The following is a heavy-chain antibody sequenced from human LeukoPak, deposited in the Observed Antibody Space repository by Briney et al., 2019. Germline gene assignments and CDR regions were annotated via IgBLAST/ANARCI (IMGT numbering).Heavy chain of an antibody. CDR2: IYSGGST. J-gene: IGHJ4*02. CDR1: GFTVSSNY. D-gene: IGHD5-18*01. CDR3: AREGATAAPY. Sequence: PGGSLRLSCAASGFTVSSNYMSWVRQAPGKGLEWVSVIYSGGSTYYADSVKGRFTISRDNARNSLYLQMNSLRAEDTAMYYCAREGATAAPYWGQGTLVTVSS. V-gene: IGHV3-53*01.